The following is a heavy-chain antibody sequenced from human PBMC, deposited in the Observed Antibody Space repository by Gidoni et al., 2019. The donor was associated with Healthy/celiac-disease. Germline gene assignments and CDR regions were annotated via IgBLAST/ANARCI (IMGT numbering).Heavy chain of an antibody. J-gene: IGHJ6*02. CDR3: ARDLRKGGYSSSWYPNYYYYGMDV. D-gene: IGHD6-13*01. CDR1: GGTFSSYA. Sequence: QVQLVQSGAEVKKPGSSVKVSCKASGGTFSSYAISWVRQSPGQGLEWMGGIIPIFGTANYAKKFQGRVTITADESTSTAYMELSSLRSEDTAVYYCARDLRKGGYSSSWYPNYYYYGMDVWGQGTTVTVSS. V-gene: IGHV1-69*01. CDR2: IIPIFGTA.